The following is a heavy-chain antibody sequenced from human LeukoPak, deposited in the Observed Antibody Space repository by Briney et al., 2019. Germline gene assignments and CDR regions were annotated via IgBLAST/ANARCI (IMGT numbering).Heavy chain of an antibody. CDR1: AYTFTSYG. CDR2: ISAYNGNT. Sequence: ASVTVSCTASAYTFTSYGISWVRQAPGQGLERMGWISAYNGNTNNAQKLQGRVTMTTDTSTSTAYMELRSLRSDDTAVYYCARDSVAVAGTWDCWGQGTLVTVSS. J-gene: IGHJ4*02. CDR3: ARDSVAVAGTWDC. D-gene: IGHD6-19*01. V-gene: IGHV1-18*01.